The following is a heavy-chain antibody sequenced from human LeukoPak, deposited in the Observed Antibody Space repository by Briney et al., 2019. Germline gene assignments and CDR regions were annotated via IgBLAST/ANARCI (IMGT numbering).Heavy chain of an antibody. D-gene: IGHD6-13*01. CDR2: INPKSGGT. CDR1: GYTFSGYY. J-gene: IGHJ4*02. CDR3: ARETYSSSWYVPDY. V-gene: IGHV1-2*02. Sequence: GASVEVSCKASGYTFSGYYMHWVRQAPGQGLEWMGWINPKSGGTNYAQKFQGRVTMTRDTSISTAHMELSRLRSDDTAVYCCARETYSSSWYVPDYWGQGTLVTVSS.